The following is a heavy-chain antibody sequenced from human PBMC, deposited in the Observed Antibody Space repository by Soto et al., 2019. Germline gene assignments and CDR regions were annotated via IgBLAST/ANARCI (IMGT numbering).Heavy chain of an antibody. D-gene: IGHD5-12*01. CDR1: GYSFTDYW. J-gene: IGHJ4*02. CDR2: IYPGDSDT. V-gene: IGHV5-51*01. CDR3: ARSRDGYNFEILPFAY. Sequence: PGESLKISCKASGYSFTDYWIGWVRQMPGKGLEWMGIIYPGDSDTRYSPSFQGQVTISADKSISTAYLQWSSLKASDTAMYYCARSRDGYNFEILPFAYWGQGTLVTVSS.